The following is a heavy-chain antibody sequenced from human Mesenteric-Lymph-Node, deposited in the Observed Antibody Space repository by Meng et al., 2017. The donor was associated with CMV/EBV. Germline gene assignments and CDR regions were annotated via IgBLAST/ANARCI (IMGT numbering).Heavy chain of an antibody. CDR3: ATDDITIFGVNVD. V-gene: IGHV3-30*02. D-gene: IGHD3-3*01. CDR2: IHYDGTDK. J-gene: IGHJ4*02. CDR1: GFAFSKYG. Sequence: GESLKISCTASGFAFSKYGMHWIRQAPGKGLEWVAFIHYDGTDKYYADSLKGRFTISRDNSKNTLYLQMSSPRSEDTAVYYCATDDITIFGVNVDWGQGTLVTVSS.